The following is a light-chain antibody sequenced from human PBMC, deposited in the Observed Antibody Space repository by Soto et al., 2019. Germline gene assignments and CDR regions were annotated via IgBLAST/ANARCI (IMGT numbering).Light chain of an antibody. CDR2: GAS. J-gene: IGKJ1*01. V-gene: IGKV3-20*01. Sequence: EIVLTQSPGTLSLSPGERATLSCRASQSVPKSLAWYQQKPGQAPRLLIYGASSRATGIPDRFSGSGSGTDFTLTISRLEPEDFAVYYCQQYGGSPRTFGQGTKVE. CDR1: QSVPKS. CDR3: QQYGGSPRT.